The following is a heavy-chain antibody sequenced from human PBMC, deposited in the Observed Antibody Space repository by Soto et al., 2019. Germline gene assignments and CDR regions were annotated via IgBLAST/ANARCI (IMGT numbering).Heavy chain of an antibody. CDR2: ISYDGSNK. V-gene: IGHV3-30*18. CDR1: GFTFSSYG. J-gene: IGHJ4*02. Sequence: QVQLVESGGGVVQPGRSLRLSCAASGFTFSSYGMHWVRQAPGKGLEWVAVISYDGSNKYYADSVKGRFTISRDNSRNTLYLQMNSLRAEDTAVYYCAKDGNYYGSGTDYWGQGTLVTVSS. CDR3: AKDGNYYGSGTDY. D-gene: IGHD3-10*01.